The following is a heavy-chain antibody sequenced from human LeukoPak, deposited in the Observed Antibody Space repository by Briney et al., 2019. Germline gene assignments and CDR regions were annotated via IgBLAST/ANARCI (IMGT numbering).Heavy chain of an antibody. CDR3: AHRPETYYYGSGSYKGGDWFDP. V-gene: IGHV2-5*02. D-gene: IGHD3-10*01. J-gene: IGHJ5*02. Sequence: SSPTLVNPTQTLTLTCTFSGFSLSTRGVGVGWIRQPPGKALAWLALIYWDDDKRYSPSLKSRLTLTKDTSKNQVVLTMTNMDPVDTATYYCAHRPETYYYGSGSYKGGDWFDPWGQGTLVTVSS. CDR2: IYWDDDK. CDR1: GFSLSTRGVG.